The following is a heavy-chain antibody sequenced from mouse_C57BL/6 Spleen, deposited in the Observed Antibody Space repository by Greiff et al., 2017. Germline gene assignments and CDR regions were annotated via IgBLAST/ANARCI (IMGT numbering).Heavy chain of an antibody. CDR2: IDPENGDT. CDR3: TLRVPSFAY. CDR1: GFNIKDDY. Sequence: EVMLVESGAELVRPGASVKMSCNASGFNIKDDYMHWVKQRPEKGLEWIGWIDPENGDTTYASQLQGKATITADTSSTTAYLQLSSLTSDDTAVYYWTLRVPSFAYWGQGTLVTVSA. J-gene: IGHJ3*01. V-gene: IGHV14-4*01.